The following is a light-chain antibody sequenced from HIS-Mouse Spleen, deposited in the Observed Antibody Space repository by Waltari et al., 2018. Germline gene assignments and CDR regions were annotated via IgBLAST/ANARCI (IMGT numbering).Light chain of an antibody. CDR1: ASPKKY. J-gene: IGLJ2*01. Sequence: SYELTQPPSASVSPGQTARITCPGDASPKKYAYWNQQKSGKAPVLIIYEDSKRPSGIPKRFSGSRSGTMASLTISGLQVEDEADYYCYSKASSGNHRVFGGGTKLTVL. CDR3: YSKASSGNHRV. V-gene: IGLV3-10*01. CDR2: EDS.